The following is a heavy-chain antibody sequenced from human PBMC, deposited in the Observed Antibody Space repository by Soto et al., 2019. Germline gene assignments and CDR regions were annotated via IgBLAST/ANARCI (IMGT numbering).Heavy chain of an antibody. V-gene: IGHV4-34*01. CDR3: ARGDYGDYVISY. CDR1: GGSFSGYY. J-gene: IGHJ4*02. Sequence: QVQLQQWGAGLLKPSETLSLTCAVYGGSFSGYYWSWIRQPPGKGLEWIGEINHSGSTNYNPSLKSRVIISVDTSKNQFSLKRRSVTAADTAVYYCARGDYGDYVISYWGQGTLVTVSS. D-gene: IGHD4-17*01. CDR2: INHSGST.